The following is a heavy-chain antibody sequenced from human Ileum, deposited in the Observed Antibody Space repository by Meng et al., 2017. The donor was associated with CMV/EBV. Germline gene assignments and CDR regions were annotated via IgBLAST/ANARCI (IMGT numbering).Heavy chain of an antibody. CDR3: AIYYGGVGGRGY. CDR1: GDSISSDNYH. CDR2: RHKNGND. V-gene: IGHV4-61*02. D-gene: IGHD2-21*01. Sequence: QVRLQELGPGLGKPSQTLSLTCSVSGDSISSDNYHWSWIRQPAGKGLEWIGQRHKNGNDNYNASLKSRVTISIDTSKNQFSLTLTSVTAADTAVYYCAIYYGGVGGRGYWAQGTLVTVSS. J-gene: IGHJ4*02.